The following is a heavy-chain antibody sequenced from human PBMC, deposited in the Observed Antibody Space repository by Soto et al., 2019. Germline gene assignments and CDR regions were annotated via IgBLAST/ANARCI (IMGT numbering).Heavy chain of an antibody. CDR1: GFTFTNYG. CDR3: AREIGYMGAPFYSDF. J-gene: IGHJ4*02. V-gene: IGHV3-33*01. CDR2: VWYDGLNK. D-gene: IGHD1-26*01. Sequence: VQLVESGGGVVQPGTSLTLSCEASGFTFTNYGLHWFRQAPGKGLEWVAVVWYDGLNKYYADSVKGRFIISRDNGKNTVSLQMHSRRVDDTAVYYCAREIGYMGAPFYSDFWGEGTHVTVAS.